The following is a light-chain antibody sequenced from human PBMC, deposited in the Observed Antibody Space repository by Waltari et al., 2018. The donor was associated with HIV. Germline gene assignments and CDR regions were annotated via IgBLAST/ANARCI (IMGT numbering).Light chain of an antibody. CDR3: SSYTSTSTVYV. J-gene: IGLJ1*01. Sequence: QSDLTQPPSRSGSPGQSIPIASTGTSSGVGGYNPLSWYQLHPGKAPKLMIYAVSNRPSGVSNRFSGSKSDNTASLTISGLQAEDEADYYCSSYTSTSTVYVFGTGTEVTVL. CDR1: SSGVGGYNP. CDR2: AVS. V-gene: IGLV2-14*03.